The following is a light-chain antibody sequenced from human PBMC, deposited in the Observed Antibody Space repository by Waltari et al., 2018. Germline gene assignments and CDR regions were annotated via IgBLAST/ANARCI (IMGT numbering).Light chain of an antibody. Sequence: QSVLTHPPSVSGAPGQGVTLPCTGTSPKFGAPYNVPCYQQFQGTAPRLLIYGNNKRPSGVPDRFSGSKSGTSASLAITGLQADDEADYYCQSYDNTISGSVFGGGTKLTVL. J-gene: IGLJ3*02. V-gene: IGLV1-40*01. CDR1: SPKFGAPYN. CDR3: QSYDNTISGSV. CDR2: GNN.